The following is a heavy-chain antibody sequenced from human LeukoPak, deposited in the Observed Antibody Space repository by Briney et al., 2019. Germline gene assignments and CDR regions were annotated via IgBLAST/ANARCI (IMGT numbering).Heavy chain of an antibody. CDR3: AKGYSYGLDY. CDR2: IRFDGTIK. Sequence: GGSLRLSCAASGYTFSSYGMHWVRQAPGKGLEWVAFIRFDGTIKDYADSVKGRFTISRDNSKNTLYLQMNSLRAEDTAVYYCAKGYSYGLDYWGQGTLVTVSS. CDR1: GYTFSSYG. V-gene: IGHV3-30*02. J-gene: IGHJ4*02. D-gene: IGHD5-18*01.